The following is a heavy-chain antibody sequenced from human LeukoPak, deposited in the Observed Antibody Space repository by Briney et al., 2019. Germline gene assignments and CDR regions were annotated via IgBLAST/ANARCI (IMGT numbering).Heavy chain of an antibody. Sequence: PSETLSLTCTVSGYSISSGYYWGWIRQPPGKGLEWIGSIYHSGSTYYNPSLKSRVTISVDTSKNQFSLKLSSVTAADTAVYYCARHPGYSSSSPWFDPWGQGTLVTVSS. D-gene: IGHD6-6*01. CDR1: GYSISSGYY. J-gene: IGHJ5*02. CDR2: IYHSGST. CDR3: ARHPGYSSSSPWFDP. V-gene: IGHV4-38-2*02.